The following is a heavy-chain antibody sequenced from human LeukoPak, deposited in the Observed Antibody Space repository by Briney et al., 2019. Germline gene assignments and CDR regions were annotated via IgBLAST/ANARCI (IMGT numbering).Heavy chain of an antibody. CDR2: IYSGGST. CDR3: ARGILTGYSHTDY. J-gene: IGHJ4*02. CDR1: GFTVSSNY. V-gene: IGHV3-53*01. D-gene: IGHD3-9*01. Sequence: PGGSLRLSCAASGFTVSSNYMSWVRQAPGKGLEWVSVIYSGGSTYYADSVKGRFTISRDNSKNTLYLQMNSPRAEDTAVYYCARGILTGYSHTDYWGQGTLVTVSS.